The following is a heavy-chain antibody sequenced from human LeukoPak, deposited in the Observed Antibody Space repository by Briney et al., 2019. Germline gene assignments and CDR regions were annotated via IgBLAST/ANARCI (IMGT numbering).Heavy chain of an antibody. J-gene: IGHJ4*02. CDR2: VTGNGGST. D-gene: IGHD2-2*01. V-gene: IGHV3-23*01. CDR1: GFTVSSYA. CDR3: AKEVKVLPPAMPHFDS. Sequence: GGSLRLSCAASGFTVSSYAMSWVRQAPGKGLEWVSSVTGNGGSTSYADSVKGLFTISRDNSKNTLYLQMNSLRAGDTAVYYCAKEVKVLPPAMPHFDSWGQGTLVTVSS.